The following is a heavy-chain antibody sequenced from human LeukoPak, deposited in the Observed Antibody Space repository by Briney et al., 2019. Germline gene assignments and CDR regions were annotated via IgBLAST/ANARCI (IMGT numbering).Heavy chain of an antibody. J-gene: IGHJ4*02. CDR2: INPSGGST. D-gene: IGHD2-8*01. CDR1: GYSFTNYY. CDR3: ARAERKRRDIVLMVYAISLDY. Sequence: ASVKVSCKASGYSFTNYYMHWVRQAPGQGLEWMGIINPSGGSTNYAQKFQGRVTMTRDMSTSTVYMELSSLTSEDTAVYYCARAERKRRDIVLMVYAISLDYWGQGALVTVSS. V-gene: IGHV1-46*01.